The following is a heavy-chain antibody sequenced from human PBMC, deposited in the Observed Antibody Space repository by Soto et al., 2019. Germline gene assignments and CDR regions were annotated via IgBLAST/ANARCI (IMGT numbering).Heavy chain of an antibody. V-gene: IGHV1-69*13. CDR2: IIPIFGTA. CDR3: ARAAPPYCTNVVCPHSAEVRGVIMVFDY. J-gene: IGHJ4*02. CDR1: GGTFSSYA. Sequence: ASVKVSCKASGGTFSSYAISWVRQAPGQGLEWMGGIIPIFGTANYAQKFQGRVTITADESTSTAYMELSSLRSEDTAMYYCARAAPPYCTNVVCPHSAEVRGVIMVFDYWGQGTLVTVSS. D-gene: IGHD2-8*01.